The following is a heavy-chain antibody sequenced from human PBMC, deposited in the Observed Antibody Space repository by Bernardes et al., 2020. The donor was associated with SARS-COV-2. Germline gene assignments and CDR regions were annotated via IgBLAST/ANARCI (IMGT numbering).Heavy chain of an antibody. J-gene: IGHJ5*02. V-gene: IGHV4-59*01. CDR2: IYYSGST. Sequence: SETLSLTCTVSGGSISSYYWSWIRQPPGKGLEWNGYIYYSGSTNYNPSLKSRVTISVDTSKNQFSLKLSSVTAADTAVYYCARAFRVYDFWSGLADWFDPWGQGTLVTVSS. D-gene: IGHD3-3*01. CDR3: ARAFRVYDFWSGLADWFDP. CDR1: GGSISSYY.